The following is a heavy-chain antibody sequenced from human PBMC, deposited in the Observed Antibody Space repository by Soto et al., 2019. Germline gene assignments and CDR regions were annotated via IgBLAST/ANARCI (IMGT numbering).Heavy chain of an antibody. V-gene: IGHV4-31*03. CDR2: IYYSGST. CDR1: GGSISSGGYY. CDR3: ARGVVAATIFYYYYYGMDV. D-gene: IGHD2-15*01. J-gene: IGHJ6*02. Sequence: PSETLSLTCTVSGGSISSGGYYWSWIRQHPGKGLEWIGYIYYSGSTYYNPSLKSRVTISVDTSKNQFSLKLSSVIAADTAVYYCARGVVAATIFYYYYYGMDVWGQGTTVTVSS.